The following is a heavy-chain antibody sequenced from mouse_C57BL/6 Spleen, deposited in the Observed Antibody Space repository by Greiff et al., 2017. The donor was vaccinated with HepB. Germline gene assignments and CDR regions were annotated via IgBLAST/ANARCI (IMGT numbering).Heavy chain of an antibody. D-gene: IGHD1-1*01. J-gene: IGHJ4*01. CDR2: IYPGSGNT. CDR1: GYSFTSYY. Sequence: QVQLKQSGPELVKPGASVKISCKASGYSFTSYYIHWVKQRPGQGLEWIGWIYPGSGNTKYNEKFKGKATLTADTSSSTAYMQLSSLTSEDYAVYYYARNYGSSYDYAMDYWGQGTSVTVSS. CDR3: ARNYGSSYDYAMDY. V-gene: IGHV1-66*01.